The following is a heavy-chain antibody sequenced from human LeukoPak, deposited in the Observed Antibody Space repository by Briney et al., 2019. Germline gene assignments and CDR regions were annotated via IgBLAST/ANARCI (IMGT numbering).Heavy chain of an antibody. D-gene: IGHD2-15*01. J-gene: IGHJ3*02. CDR1: GFTFSSYS. CDR2: ISSSSSYI. Sequence: GGSLRLSCAASGFTFSSYSMNWVRQAPGKGLEWVSSISSSSSYIYYADSVKGRFTISRDNAKNSLYPQMNSLRAEDTAVYYCARDHCSGGSCYDDAFDIWGQGTMVTVSS. CDR3: ARDHCSGGSCYDDAFDI. V-gene: IGHV3-21*01.